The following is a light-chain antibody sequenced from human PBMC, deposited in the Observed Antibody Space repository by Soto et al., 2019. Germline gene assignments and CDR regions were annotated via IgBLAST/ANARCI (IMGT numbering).Light chain of an antibody. CDR3: QQYNNWWT. V-gene: IGKV3-15*01. CDR1: QSLSSN. J-gene: IGKJ1*01. CDR2: GAS. Sequence: EIVMTQSPATLSVSPGERATISCRASQSLSSNLAWYQQKPGQAPRLLIYGASTMATGVPARGSGSGSGTEFTLTISSLQSEDFAVYYCQQYNNWWTFGQGTKVEI.